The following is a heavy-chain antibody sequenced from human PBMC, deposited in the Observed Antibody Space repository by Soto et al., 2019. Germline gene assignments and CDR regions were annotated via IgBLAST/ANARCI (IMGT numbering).Heavy chain of an antibody. Sequence: SETLSLTCTVSGGSISSYYWSWIRQPPGKGLEWIGYIYYSGSTNYNPSLKSRVTISVDTSKNQFSLKPSSVTAADTAVYYCARRYGGAVDYWGQGTLVTSPQ. CDR2: IYYSGST. V-gene: IGHV4-59*08. CDR3: ARRYGGAVDY. CDR1: GGSISSYY. D-gene: IGHD3-10*01. J-gene: IGHJ4*02.